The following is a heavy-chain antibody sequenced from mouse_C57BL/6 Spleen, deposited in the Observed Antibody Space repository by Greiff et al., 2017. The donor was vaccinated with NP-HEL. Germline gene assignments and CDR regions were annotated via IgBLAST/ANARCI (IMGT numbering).Heavy chain of an antibody. V-gene: IGHV5-9-1*02. J-gene: IGHJ3*01. Sequence: EVQGVESGEGLVKPGGSLKLSCAASGFTFSSYAMSWVRQTPEKRLEWVAYISSGGDYIYYADTVKGRFTISRDNARNTLYLQMSSLKSEDTAMYYCTREGPGGTVAYWGQRTLVTVSA. D-gene: IGHD2-14*01. CDR3: TREGPGGTVAY. CDR2: ISSGGDYI. CDR1: GFTFSSYA.